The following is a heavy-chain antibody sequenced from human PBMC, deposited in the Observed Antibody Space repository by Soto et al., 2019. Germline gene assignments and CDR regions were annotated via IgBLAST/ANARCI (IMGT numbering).Heavy chain of an antibody. J-gene: IGHJ4*02. CDR2: IFPGSGGT. D-gene: IGHD6-25*01. V-gene: IGHV1-2*02. CDR3: AREWQRGTDY. Sequence: QVQLVQSGAQVKRPGASVMVSCKVYGSSLIDTPIHWVRQIPGKGLEWMGWIFPGSGGTNYAQKFQGRVTMTRDTSINTAYMELSRLTSDDTGVYYCAREWQRGTDYWGQGALITVSS. CDR1: GSSLIDTP.